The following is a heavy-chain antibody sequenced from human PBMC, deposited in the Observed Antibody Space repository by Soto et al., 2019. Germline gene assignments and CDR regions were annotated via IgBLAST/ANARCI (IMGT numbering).Heavy chain of an antibody. D-gene: IGHD6-19*01. V-gene: IGHV3-64*01. CDR3: AREWLAGFDY. J-gene: IGHJ4*02. CDR2: ISSNGSST. Sequence: GGSLRLSCAASGFTFSSYWMHWVRQAPGKGLEYVSAISSNGSSTDYANSVKGRFTISRDNSKNTLYLQMGSLRAEDMAVYYCAREWLAGFDYWGQGTLVTSPQ. CDR1: GFTFSSYW.